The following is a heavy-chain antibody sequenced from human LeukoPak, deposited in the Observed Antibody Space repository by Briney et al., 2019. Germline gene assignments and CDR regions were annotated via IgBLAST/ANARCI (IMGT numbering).Heavy chain of an antibody. CDR2: ISYDGSNK. D-gene: IGHD1-26*01. CDR3: ARGGGSLPGYAFDM. J-gene: IGHJ3*02. V-gene: IGHV3-30*03. Sequence: PGRSLRLSCAASGFTFSSYGMHWVRQAPGKGLEWVAVISYDGSNKYYADSVKGRFTISRDNSKNTLYLQMNSLRAEDTAAYYCARGGGSLPGYAFDMWGQGTMVTVSS. CDR1: GFTFSSYG.